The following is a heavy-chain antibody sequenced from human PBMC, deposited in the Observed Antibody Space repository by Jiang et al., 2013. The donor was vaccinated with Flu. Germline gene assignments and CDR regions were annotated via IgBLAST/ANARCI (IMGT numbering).Heavy chain of an antibody. CDR3: ARSSYSAIDY. D-gene: IGHD4/OR15-4a*01. J-gene: IGHJ4*02. Sequence: GAEVKKPGESLKISCKGSGYGFTSYWIGWVRQMPGKGLEWMGFVHPDDSDTRYSPSFQGQVTISVDKSIKTAYLEWSSLKASDTALYYCARSSYSAIDYWGQGTRVT. CDR2: VHPDDSDT. CDR1: GYGFTSYW. V-gene: IGHV5-51*03.